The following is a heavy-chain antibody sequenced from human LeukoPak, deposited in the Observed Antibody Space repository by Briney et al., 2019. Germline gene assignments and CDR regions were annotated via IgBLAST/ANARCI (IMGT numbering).Heavy chain of an antibody. CDR3: ATNHDFWSGMPPRGPAY. CDR2: ISGSGGST. CDR1: GFTFSSYA. J-gene: IGHJ4*02. D-gene: IGHD3-3*01. Sequence: GGSLRLSCAVSGFTFSSYAMSWVRQAPGKGLEWVSAISGSGGSTYYADSVKGRFTISRDNSKNTLYLQMNSLRADDTAEYYCATNHDFWSGMPPRGPAYWGQRTLVTVSS. V-gene: IGHV3-23*01.